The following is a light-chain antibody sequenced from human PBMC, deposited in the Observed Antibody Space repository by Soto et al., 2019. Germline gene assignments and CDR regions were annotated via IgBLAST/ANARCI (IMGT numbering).Light chain of an antibody. Sequence: QPVLTQPPSVSGAPGQRVTISCTGSSSNIGSDYDVHWYQQIPGTAPQLLISGTNNRPSGVPDGFSGSKSDTSASLSITGXXAEDEADYYCLSYDSSLSXWVFGVGTKL. CDR2: GTN. CDR1: SSNIGSDYD. V-gene: IGLV1-40*01. J-gene: IGLJ3*02. CDR3: LSYDSSLSXWV.